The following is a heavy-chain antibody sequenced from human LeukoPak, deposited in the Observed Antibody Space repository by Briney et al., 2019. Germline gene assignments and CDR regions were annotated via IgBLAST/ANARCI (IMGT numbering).Heavy chain of an antibody. J-gene: IGHJ4*02. CDR2: IYYSGST. D-gene: IGHD3-10*01. Sequence: SETLSLTCTVSGGSISSSSYYWGWIRQPPGKGLEWIGSIYYSGSTYYNPSLKSRVTISVDTSKNQFSLKLSSVTAADTAVYYCARRSMVRGDILFDYWGQGTLVTVSS. CDR3: ARRSMVRGDILFDY. V-gene: IGHV4-39*01. CDR1: GGSISSSSYY.